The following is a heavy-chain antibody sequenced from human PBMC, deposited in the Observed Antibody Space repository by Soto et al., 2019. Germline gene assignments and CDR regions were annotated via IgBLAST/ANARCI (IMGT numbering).Heavy chain of an antibody. CDR2: IKQDGSEK. J-gene: IGHJ2*01. CDR3: GRKYSGYEWYFDL. V-gene: IGHV3-7*01. CDR1: GFTFSSYW. D-gene: IGHD5-12*01. Sequence: GGSLRLSCAASGFTFSSYWMSWVRQAPGKGLEWVANIKQDGSEKYYVDSVKGRFTISRDNAKNSLYLQMNSLRAEDTAVYYCGRKYSGYEWYFDLWGRGTLVTVSS.